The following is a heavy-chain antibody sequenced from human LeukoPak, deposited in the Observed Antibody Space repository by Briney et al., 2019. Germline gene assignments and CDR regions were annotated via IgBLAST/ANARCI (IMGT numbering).Heavy chain of an antibody. J-gene: IGHJ4*02. CDR1: GGSFSGYY. CDR3: TRGAGWLIDY. V-gene: IGHV4-34*01. CDR2: INHSGST. D-gene: IGHD3-16*01. Sequence: PSETLSLTCAVYGGSFSGYYWSWIRQPPGKGLEWIGEINHSGSTNYNPSLKSRVTISVDTSKNHFSLKLNSVTTADTAVYYCTRGAGWLIDYWGQGILVTVSS.